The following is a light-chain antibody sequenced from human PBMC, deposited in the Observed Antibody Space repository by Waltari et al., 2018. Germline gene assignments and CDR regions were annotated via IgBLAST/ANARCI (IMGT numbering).Light chain of an antibody. CDR1: SSDVGGYSL. Sequence: QSALTQPASVSGSPGQSITISCTGSSSDVGGYSLVSWYQQHPGKAPKLMIYAVTKPPSGVSHRFSGSKSGNTASLTISGLQTEDEADYYCCSYAGSTTSSVVFGTGTKVIVL. V-gene: IGLV2-23*02. J-gene: IGLJ1*01. CDR2: AVT. CDR3: CSYAGSTTSSVV.